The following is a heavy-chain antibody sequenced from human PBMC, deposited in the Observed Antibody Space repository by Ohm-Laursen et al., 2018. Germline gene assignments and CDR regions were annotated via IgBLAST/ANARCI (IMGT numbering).Heavy chain of an antibody. D-gene: IGHD1-1*01. V-gene: IGHV1-46*01. CDR2: INPSGGST. J-gene: IGHJ6*02. CDR3: ARDNNEDGMDV. Sequence: ASVKVSCKASGYTFTSYYMHWVRQTPGQGLEWVGIINPSGGSTSYAQKFQGRVTMTRDTSTSTVYMELSSLRSEDTAVYYCARDNNEDGMDVWGQGTTVTVSS. CDR1: GYTFTSYY.